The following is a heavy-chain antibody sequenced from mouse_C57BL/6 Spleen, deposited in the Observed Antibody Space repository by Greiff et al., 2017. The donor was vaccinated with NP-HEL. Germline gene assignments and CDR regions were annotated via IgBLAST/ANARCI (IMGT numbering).Heavy chain of an antibody. D-gene: IGHD2-1*01. Sequence: VQLQQSGAELMKPGASVKLSCKATGYTFTGYWIEWVKQRPGHGLEWIGEILPGSGSTNYNEKFKGKAPFTADTSSNTAYMQLSSLTTEDSAIYYCARHLPYYGNYVLFAYWGQGTLVTVSA. CDR1: GYTFTGYW. V-gene: IGHV1-9*01. CDR2: ILPGSGST. CDR3: ARHLPYYGNYVLFAY. J-gene: IGHJ3*01.